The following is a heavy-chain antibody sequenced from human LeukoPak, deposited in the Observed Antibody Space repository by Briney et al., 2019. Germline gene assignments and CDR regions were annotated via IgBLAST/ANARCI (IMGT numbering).Heavy chain of an antibody. D-gene: IGHD3-3*01. Sequence: GASVKVSCKASGYTLTGYYMHWVRQAPGQGLEWMGWINPNSGGTNYAQKFQGRVTMTRDTSISTAYMELSRLRSDDTAVYYCARGAALRRFLEWSKNWFDPWGQGTLVTVSS. V-gene: IGHV1-2*02. CDR3: ARGAALRRFLEWSKNWFDP. CDR2: INPNSGGT. J-gene: IGHJ5*02. CDR1: GYTLTGYY.